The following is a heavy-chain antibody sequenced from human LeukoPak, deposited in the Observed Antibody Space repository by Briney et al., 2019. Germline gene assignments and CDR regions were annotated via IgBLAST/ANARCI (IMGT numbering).Heavy chain of an antibody. D-gene: IGHD3-3*01. CDR3: ARRGTIFGPESL. J-gene: IGHJ2*01. CDR1: GGSISSYY. CDR2: IYTTGST. V-gene: IGHV4-4*09. Sequence: SETLSLTCTVSGGSISSYYWSWIRRPPRKGLEWIGYIYTTGSTDYNPSLKSRVTISVDTSKNQLSLNLSSVTAADTAVYYCARRGTIFGPESLWGRGTLVTVSS.